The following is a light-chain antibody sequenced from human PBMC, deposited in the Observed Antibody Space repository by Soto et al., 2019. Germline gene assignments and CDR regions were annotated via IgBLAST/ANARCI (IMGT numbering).Light chain of an antibody. V-gene: IGKV3-11*01. CDR2: DAS. CDR1: QSVSSY. Sequence: EIVLTQSPATLSLSPGERATLSCRASQSVSSYLAWYQQKPGQAPRILIYDASNRATGIPARFSGSGSGTDFTLTISSLETEDFAVYYCQQRSNWPPITFGQGTRLEIK. J-gene: IGKJ5*01. CDR3: QQRSNWPPIT.